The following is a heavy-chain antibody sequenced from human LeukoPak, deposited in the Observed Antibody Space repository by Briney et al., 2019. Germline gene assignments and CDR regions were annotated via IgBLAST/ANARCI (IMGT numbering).Heavy chain of an antibody. V-gene: IGHV3-9*01. CDR3: AKEEGGYSYGYEGRENFDY. CDR1: GFTFDEYA. CDR2: ISWNSGSI. Sequence: GGSLRLSCAASGFTFDEYAIHWVRQAPGKGLEWVSGISWNSGSIGYADSVKGRFTISRDNSKNTLYLQMNSLRAEDTAVYYCAKEEGGYSYGYEGRENFDYWGQGTLVTVSP. D-gene: IGHD5-18*01. J-gene: IGHJ4*02.